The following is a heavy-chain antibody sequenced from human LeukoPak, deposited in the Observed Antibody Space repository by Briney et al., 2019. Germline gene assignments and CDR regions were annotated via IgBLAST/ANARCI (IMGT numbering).Heavy chain of an antibody. D-gene: IGHD2-15*01. J-gene: IGHJ3*02. CDR3: ARYRDSGGRLAFDI. CDR1: GGSFSGYY. V-gene: IGHV4-31*11. CDR2: IYYSGTT. Sequence: SKSLSLTSAVYGGSFSGYYWSWIRQHPGKGLEWIGYIYYSGTTYYNPSLESRVTLSVDTSKNQFSLRLSSVTAADTAVYYCARYRDSGGRLAFDIWGQGTMATVSS.